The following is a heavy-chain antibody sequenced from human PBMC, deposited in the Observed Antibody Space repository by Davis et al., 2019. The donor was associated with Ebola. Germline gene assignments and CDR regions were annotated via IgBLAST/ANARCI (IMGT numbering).Heavy chain of an antibody. Sequence: HSQTLSLTCAISGHSVSGSSNGAWNWIRQSPSRGLEWLGRTYYTSKWFNDYAVSVKSRITVNPDTSKNQFSLQLDSVTPEDTAVYYCARGWLRSGLDYWGQGILVTVSS. J-gene: IGHJ4*02. CDR3: ARGWLRSGLDY. V-gene: IGHV6-1*01. CDR1: GHSVSGSSNGA. CDR2: TYYTSKWFN. D-gene: IGHD3-22*01.